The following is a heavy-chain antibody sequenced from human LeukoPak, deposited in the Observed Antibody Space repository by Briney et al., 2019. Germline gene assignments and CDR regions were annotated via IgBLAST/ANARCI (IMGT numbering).Heavy chain of an antibody. CDR3: ARGRYSSSWELGLWYYYCYMDV. CDR1: GGTFSSYA. D-gene: IGHD6-13*01. CDR2: IIPIFGTA. J-gene: IGHJ6*03. Sequence: SVKVSCKASGGTFSSYAISWVRQAPGQGLEWMGGIIPIFGTANYAQKFQGRVTITTDESTSTAYMELSSLRSEDTAVYYCARGRYSSSWELGLWYYYCYMDVWGKGTTVTVSS. V-gene: IGHV1-69*05.